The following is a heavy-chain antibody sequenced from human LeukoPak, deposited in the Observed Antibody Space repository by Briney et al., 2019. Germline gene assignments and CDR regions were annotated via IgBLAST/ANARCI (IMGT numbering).Heavy chain of an antibody. CDR2: INPNSGGT. V-gene: IGHV1-2*02. D-gene: IGHD3-3*01. CDR1: GYTFIGYY. Sequence: VASVKVSCKASGYTFIGYYMHWVRQAPGQGLQWMGWINPNSGGTNYAQKFQGRVTMTRDTSISTAYMELSRLRSDDTAVYYCARGDFGVVFYYYYMDVWGKGTTVTVSS. CDR3: ARGDFGVVFYYYYMDV. J-gene: IGHJ6*03.